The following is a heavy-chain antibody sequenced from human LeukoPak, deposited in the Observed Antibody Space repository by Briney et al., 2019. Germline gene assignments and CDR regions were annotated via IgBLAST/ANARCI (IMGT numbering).Heavy chain of an antibody. CDR1: GASFSSYA. J-gene: IGHJ6*03. CDR3: AKQGALRQDYYMDV. V-gene: IGHV1-69*06. CDR2: IIPIFGTP. Sequence: SVKVSCKASGASFSSYAISWVRQAPGQGLEWMGRIIPIFGTPNYAQRFRGRVTITADIVSSTAYMEVNNLTSEDTAVYFCAKQGALRQDYYMDVWGNGTTVSFSS.